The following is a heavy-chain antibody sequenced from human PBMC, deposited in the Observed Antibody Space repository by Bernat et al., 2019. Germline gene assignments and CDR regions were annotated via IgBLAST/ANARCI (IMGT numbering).Heavy chain of an antibody. V-gene: IGHV3-23*01. D-gene: IGHD5-24*01. CDR2: ISGSGGST. CDR1: GFTFSSYA. CDR3: AKVEMAPAVPENIPYDFDY. Sequence: EVQLLESGGGLVQPGGSLRLSCAASGFTFSSYAMSWVRQAPGKGLEWVSAISGSGGSTYYADSVKGRFTISRDKSKNTLYLQMNSLRAEATAVYYWAKVEMAPAVPENIPYDFDYWGQGTLVTVSS. J-gene: IGHJ4*02.